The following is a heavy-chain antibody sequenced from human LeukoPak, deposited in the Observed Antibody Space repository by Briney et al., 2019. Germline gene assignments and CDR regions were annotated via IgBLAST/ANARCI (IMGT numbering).Heavy chain of an antibody. V-gene: IGHV4-34*01. CDR1: GGSFSGYY. J-gene: IGHJ6*03. Sequence: PSETLSLTCAVYGGSFSGYYWSWIRQPPGKGLEWIGEINHSGSTNYNPSLKSRVTISVDTSKNQFSLKLSSVTAADTAVYYCAREVLLWFGELTRNYYYMEVWGKGTTVTVSS. D-gene: IGHD3-10*01. CDR2: INHSGST. CDR3: AREVLLWFGELTRNYYYMEV.